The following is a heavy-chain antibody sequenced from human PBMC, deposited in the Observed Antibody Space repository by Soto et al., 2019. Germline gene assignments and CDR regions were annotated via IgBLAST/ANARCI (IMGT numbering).Heavy chain of an antibody. J-gene: IGHJ4*02. CDR2: ISGSGDTT. CDR3: AKGVDSSGYWGIK. V-gene: IGHV3-23*01. Sequence: HPGGSLSLSCAASGFTLSNYAMTWVRRGPGKGLEWVSGISGSGDTTYYADSVKGRFTISRDNSKNTLSLQMNTVRAEDTAVYYCAKGVDSSGYWGIKWGQGTQVTVSS. D-gene: IGHD3-22*01. CDR1: GFTLSNYA.